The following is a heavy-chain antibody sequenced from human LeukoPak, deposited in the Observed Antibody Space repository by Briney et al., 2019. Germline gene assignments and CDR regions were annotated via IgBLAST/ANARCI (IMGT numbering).Heavy chain of an antibody. J-gene: IGHJ4*02. V-gene: IGHV3-74*01. D-gene: IGHD3-16*01. CDR1: GSTFKSSW. CDR3: ARDWGGSGPTSHDY. Sequence: GGSLRLSCAASGSTFKSSWMHWVRQPPGRGPVWVSRISSDGTNTRYADSVRGRFTVSRDNAKNTLYLQMNSLRGEDSAVYYRARDWGGSGPTSHDYWGQGTLVTVSS. CDR2: ISSDGTNT.